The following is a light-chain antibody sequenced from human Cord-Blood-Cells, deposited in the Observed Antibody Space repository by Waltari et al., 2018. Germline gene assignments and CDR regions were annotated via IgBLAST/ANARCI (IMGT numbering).Light chain of an antibody. V-gene: IGKV1-39*01. Sequence: DIQITQTPSSLSASVGERVTITCRASQRISSYLNWYQQKPGKATKLLIYAASSLQSGVPSRFSGSGSGTDFTLTISSLQPEDFATYYCQQSYSTPYTFGQGTKLEIK. J-gene: IGKJ2*01. CDR3: QQSYSTPYT. CDR1: QRISSY. CDR2: AAS.